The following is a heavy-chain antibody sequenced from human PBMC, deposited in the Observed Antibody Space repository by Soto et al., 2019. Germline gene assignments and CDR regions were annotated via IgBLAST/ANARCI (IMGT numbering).Heavy chain of an antibody. J-gene: IGHJ3*02. V-gene: IGHV4-30-4*01. CDR3: ARLQGDGHNYHTFDI. CDR2: INYSGNT. CDR1: GGSISSGAYY. Sequence: PSETLSLTCTVSGGSISSGAYYWSWIRQPPGKGLEWLGHINYSGNTFYNSSLKSRVTISVNTSKNQFSLNLRSVTAADTSVYYCARLQGDGHNYHTFDIWGKGTMGTVSS. D-gene: IGHD3-10*01.